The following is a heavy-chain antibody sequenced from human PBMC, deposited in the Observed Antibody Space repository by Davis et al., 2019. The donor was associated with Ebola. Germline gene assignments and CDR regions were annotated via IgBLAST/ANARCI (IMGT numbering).Heavy chain of an antibody. V-gene: IGHV3-21*01. J-gene: IGHJ4*02. Sequence: GESLKISCAASAFTFSTYSMNWVRQALGKGLEWVSSISSSSSYIYYADSVQGRFTISRDNAKNSLYLQMNSLRAEDTAVYYCARGLLWFGELASYYFDYWGQGTLVTVSS. CDR1: AFTFSTYS. D-gene: IGHD3-10*01. CDR3: ARGLLWFGELASYYFDY. CDR2: ISSSSSYI.